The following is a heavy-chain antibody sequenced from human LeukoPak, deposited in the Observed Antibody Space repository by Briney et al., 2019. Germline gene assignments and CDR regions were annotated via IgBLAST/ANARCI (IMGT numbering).Heavy chain of an antibody. D-gene: IGHD4-17*01. CDR1: GGSISSYY. CDR2: IYYSGST. V-gene: IGHV4-59*01. Sequence: SETLSLTCTVSGGSISSYYWSWIRQPPGKGLEWIGYIYYSGSTNYNPSLKSRVTISVDTSKNQFSLKLSSVTAADTAVYYCARESHTVTSFDYWGQGTLVTVSS. CDR3: ARESHTVTSFDY. J-gene: IGHJ4*02.